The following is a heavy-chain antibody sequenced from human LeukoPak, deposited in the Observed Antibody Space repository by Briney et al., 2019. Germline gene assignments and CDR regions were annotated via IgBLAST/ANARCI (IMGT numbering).Heavy chain of an antibody. D-gene: IGHD3-10*01. V-gene: IGHV3-21*01. CDR1: GYTFSSYS. Sequence: GGSLRLSCAASGYTFSSYSMNWVRQAPGKGLEWVSSISSSSSYIYYADSVKGRFTISRDNAKNSLYLQMNSLRAEDTAVYYCARFGSRSPIDYWGQGTLVTVSS. J-gene: IGHJ4*02. CDR2: ISSSSSYI. CDR3: ARFGSRSPIDY.